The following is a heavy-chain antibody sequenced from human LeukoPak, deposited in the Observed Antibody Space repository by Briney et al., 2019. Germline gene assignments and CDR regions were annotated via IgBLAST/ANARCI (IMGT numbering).Heavy chain of an antibody. Sequence: GGSLRLSCAASGFTFSSYGMYWVRQAPGKGLEWVSHISRDGSTVYYRDSVKGRFTISRDNAKNSLYLQMNSLRAEDTAVYYCARDQEYCSSTSCYASGGYYYYMDVWGKGTTVTVSS. CDR1: GFTFSSYG. CDR3: ARDQEYCSSTSCYASGGYYYYMDV. J-gene: IGHJ6*03. D-gene: IGHD2-2*01. CDR2: ISRDGSTV. V-gene: IGHV3-48*01.